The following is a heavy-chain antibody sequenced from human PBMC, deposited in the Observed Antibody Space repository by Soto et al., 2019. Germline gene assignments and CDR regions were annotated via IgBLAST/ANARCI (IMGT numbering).Heavy chain of an antibody. D-gene: IGHD3-3*01. CDR3: AASADKYYDFWSGYYPYYYYGMDV. Sequence: PSVKVSCKASGFTFTSSAVQWVRQARGQRLEWIGWIVVGSGNTNYAQKFQERVTITRDMSTSTAYMELSSLRSEDTAVYYCAASADKYYDFWSGYYPYYYYGMDVWGQGTMVTVSS. J-gene: IGHJ6*02. CDR2: IVVGSGNT. V-gene: IGHV1-58*01. CDR1: GFTFTSSA.